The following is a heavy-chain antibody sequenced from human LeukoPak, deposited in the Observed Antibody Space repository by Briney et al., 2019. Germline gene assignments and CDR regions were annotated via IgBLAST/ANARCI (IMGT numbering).Heavy chain of an antibody. CDR3: ARHVWGAYSYWDY. Sequence: PSETLSLTCTVSGDSISSYYWSWIRQPPGKGLEWIGYIYYSGSTNYNPSLKSRVTISVDTSKNQFSLKLSSVTAADTAVYYCARHVWGAYSYWDYWGQGTLVTVSS. J-gene: IGHJ4*02. V-gene: IGHV4-59*08. D-gene: IGHD5-18*01. CDR2: IYYSGST. CDR1: GDSISSYY.